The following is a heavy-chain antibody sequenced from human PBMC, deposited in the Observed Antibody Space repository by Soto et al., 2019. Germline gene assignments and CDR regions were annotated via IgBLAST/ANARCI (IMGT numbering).Heavy chain of an antibody. J-gene: IGHJ4*02. V-gene: IGHV1-8*01. CDR1: GYTFTSYD. Sequence: QVQLVQAGAEVKKPGASVKVSCKASGYTFTSYDINWVRQATGQGLEWMGWMNPNSGNTGYAQKFQGRVTMTRNTSISTAYMEQSSLRSEDTAVYYCAREHSSSWRFDYWGQGTLVTVSS. D-gene: IGHD6-13*01. CDR2: MNPNSGNT. CDR3: AREHSSSWRFDY.